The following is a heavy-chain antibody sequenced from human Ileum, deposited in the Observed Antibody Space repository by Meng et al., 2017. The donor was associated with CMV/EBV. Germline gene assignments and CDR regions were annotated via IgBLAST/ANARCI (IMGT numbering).Heavy chain of an antibody. CDR1: TLTGYY. D-gene: IGHD6-13*01. CDR2: INPNSGAT. Sequence: TLTGYYIHWVRQAPGQGPEWVGWINPNSGATNYAQKFQGRVTMTRDTSISTAYMELSSLRSDDTAIHYCATCLAAAGNGAFYYGMDVWGQGTTVTVSS. J-gene: IGHJ6*02. CDR3: ATCLAAAGNGAFYYGMDV. V-gene: IGHV1-2*02.